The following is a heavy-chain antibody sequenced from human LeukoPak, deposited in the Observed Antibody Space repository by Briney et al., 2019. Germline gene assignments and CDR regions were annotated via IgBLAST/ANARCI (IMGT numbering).Heavy chain of an antibody. CDR2: IYYSGST. CDR1: GVSISSYY. J-gene: IGHJ4*02. V-gene: IGHV4-59*12. CDR3: ARIGATKDY. D-gene: IGHD1-26*01. Sequence: PSETLSLTCTVSGVSISSYYWSWIRQPPGKGLEWIGYIYYSGSTNYNPSLKSRVTISVDKSKNQFSLKLSSVTAADTAVYYCARIGATKDYWGQGTLVTVSS.